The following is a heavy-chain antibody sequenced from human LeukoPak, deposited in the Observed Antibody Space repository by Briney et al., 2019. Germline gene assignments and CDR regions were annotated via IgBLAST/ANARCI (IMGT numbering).Heavy chain of an antibody. J-gene: IGHJ4*02. CDR2: IYHSGST. CDR1: GGSISSGGYY. CDR3: ARDRAALNY. Sequence: SETLSLTCTVSGGSISSGGYYWSWIRQPPGKGLEWIGYIYHSGSTYYNPSLKSRVTISVDRSKNQFSLKLSSVTAADTAVYYCARDRAALNYWGQGTLVTVSS. D-gene: IGHD3-9*01. V-gene: IGHV4-30-2*01.